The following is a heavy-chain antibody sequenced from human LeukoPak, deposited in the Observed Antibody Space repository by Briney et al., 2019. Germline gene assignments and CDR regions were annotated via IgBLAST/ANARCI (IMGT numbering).Heavy chain of an antibody. CDR2: IYTTGST. CDR3: ARVVVRGGGWFDP. CDR1: GASISSGSYY. V-gene: IGHV4-61*02. Sequence: SQTLSLTCTVSGASISSGSYYWSWIRQPAGKGREWIGRIYTTGSTNYNPSLKSRVTISVDTSKNQFSLKLSSVTAADTAVYYCARVVVRGGGWFDPWGQGTLVTVSS. J-gene: IGHJ5*02. D-gene: IGHD3-10*01.